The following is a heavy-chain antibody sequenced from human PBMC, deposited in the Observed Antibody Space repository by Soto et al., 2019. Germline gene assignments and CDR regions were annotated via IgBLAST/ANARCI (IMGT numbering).Heavy chain of an antibody. V-gene: IGHV4-61*01. D-gene: IGHD5-18*01. CDR3: ARDLPLDSYGLRGGIDYYYYGMDV. J-gene: IGHJ6*02. CDR1: GGSVSSGSYY. CDR2: IYYSGST. Sequence: QVQLQESGPGLVKPSETLSLTCTVSGGSVSSGSYYWSWIRQPPGKGLEWIGYIYYSGSTNYNPSLKSRVTISVDTSKNQFSLKLSSVTAADTAVYYCARDLPLDSYGLRGGIDYYYYGMDVWGQGTTVTVSS.